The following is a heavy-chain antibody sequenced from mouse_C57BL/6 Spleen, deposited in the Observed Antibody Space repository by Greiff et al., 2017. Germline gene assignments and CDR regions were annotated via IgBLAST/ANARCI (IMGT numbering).Heavy chain of an antibody. Sequence: EVMLVESGGGLVQPGGSLKLSCAASGFTFSDYYMYWVRQTPEKRLEWVAYISNGGGSTYYPDTVKGRFTISRDNAKNTLYLQMSRLKSEDTAMYYCARPYDYDAFAYWGQGTLVTVSA. CDR2: ISNGGGST. CDR3: ARPYDYDAFAY. V-gene: IGHV5-12*01. D-gene: IGHD2-4*01. CDR1: GFTFSDYY. J-gene: IGHJ3*01.